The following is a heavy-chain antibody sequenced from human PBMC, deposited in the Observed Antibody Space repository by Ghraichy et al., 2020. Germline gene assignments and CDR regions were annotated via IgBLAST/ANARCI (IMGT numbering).Heavy chain of an antibody. V-gene: IGHV3-7*01. D-gene: IGHD3-10*01. Sequence: GESLNISCAASGFASGSYYMSWVRQAPGKGLEWLANIKQDGSEKYYVDSVKGRFSISRDNAKNSLYLEMNSLRVDDTAVYYCARDGFAGAFDMWGQGTMVTVSS. J-gene: IGHJ3*02. CDR3: ARDGFAGAFDM. CDR2: IKQDGSEK. CDR1: GFASGSYY.